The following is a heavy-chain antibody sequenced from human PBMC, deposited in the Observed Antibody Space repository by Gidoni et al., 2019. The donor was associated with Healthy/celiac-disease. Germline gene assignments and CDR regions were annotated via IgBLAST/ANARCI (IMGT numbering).Heavy chain of an antibody. Sequence: EVQLVESGGGLVQPGRSLRLSCAASGFTFDDYAMHWVRQAPGKGLEWVSGISWNSGSIGYADSVKGRFTISRDNAKNSLYLQMNSLRAEDTALYYCAKDISAGPQSGSSPLYYYYYGMDVWGQGTTVTVSS. CDR3: AKDISAGPQSGSSPLYYYYYGMDV. J-gene: IGHJ6*02. CDR1: GFTFDDYA. V-gene: IGHV3-9*01. D-gene: IGHD1-26*01. CDR2: ISWNSGSI.